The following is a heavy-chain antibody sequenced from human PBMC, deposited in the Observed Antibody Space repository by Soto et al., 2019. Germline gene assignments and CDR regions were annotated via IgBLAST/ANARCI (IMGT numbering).Heavy chain of an antibody. J-gene: IGHJ6*04. V-gene: IGHV3-21*01. CDR2: FSSSSSYI. D-gene: IGHD3-22*01. CDR3: ARDGDFTMIVVVITNDYYYGMDV. CDR1: GVTFSPER. Sequence: GGALRVPSAASGVTFSPERYNSVRQAPGKGEEGVSTFSSSSSYIYYADSVKGRFTISRDNAKNSLYLQMNSLRAEDTAVYYCARDGDFTMIVVVITNDYYYGMDVWGKAPTVTLSS.